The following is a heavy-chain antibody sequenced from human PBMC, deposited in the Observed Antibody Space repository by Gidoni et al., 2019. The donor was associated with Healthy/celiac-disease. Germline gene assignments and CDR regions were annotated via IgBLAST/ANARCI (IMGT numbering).Heavy chain of an antibody. CDR3: AKDISAAGTGYYYGMDV. CDR2: ISWNSGSI. V-gene: IGHV3-9*01. J-gene: IGHJ6*02. Sequence: EVQLVESGGGLVQPGRSLRLSCAASGFTFDAYAMHWVRQAPGKGLEWVSGISWNSGSIGYADSVKGRFTISRDNAKNSLYLQMNSLRAEDTALYYCAKDISAAGTGYYYGMDVWGQGTTVTVSS. D-gene: IGHD6-13*01. CDR1: GFTFDAYA.